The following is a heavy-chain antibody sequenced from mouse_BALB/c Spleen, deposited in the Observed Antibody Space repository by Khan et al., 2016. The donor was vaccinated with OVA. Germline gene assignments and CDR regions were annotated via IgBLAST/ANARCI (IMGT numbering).Heavy chain of an antibody. CDR1: GYSFTGYF. CDR2: INPHIGET. J-gene: IGHJ2*01. V-gene: IGHV1-20*02. Sequence: VQLQQSGPELVKPGASVKISCKASGYSFTGYFMNWVMQSHGKSLEWIGRINPHIGETLYNQKFKGKATLTVDESSRTAHMELRSLASEDSAVNYCARKNGSDFDYWGQGTTLTVSS. D-gene: IGHD1-1*01. CDR3: ARKNGSDFDY.